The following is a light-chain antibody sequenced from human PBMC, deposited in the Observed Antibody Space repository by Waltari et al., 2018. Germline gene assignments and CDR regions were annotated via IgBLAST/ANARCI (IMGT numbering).Light chain of an antibody. CDR1: SSNIGTKP. CDR2: SNT. V-gene: IGLV1-44*01. Sequence: QSVLTQPPSASATPGQRVTISCSGSSSNIGTKPVNWYQHLPGTAPKLLIYSNTQRPSGVPDRFSGSKSGTSASLAISGLQSEDETDYYCAAWDDSLHGPVFGGGTKVTVL. J-gene: IGLJ2*01. CDR3: AAWDDSLHGPV.